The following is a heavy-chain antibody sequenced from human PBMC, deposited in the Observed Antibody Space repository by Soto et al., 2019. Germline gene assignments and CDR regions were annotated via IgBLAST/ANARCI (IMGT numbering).Heavy chain of an antibody. V-gene: IGHV1-3*01. CDR2: INAGNGNT. Sequence: ASVKVSCKASGYTFTSYAMHWVRQAPGQRLEWMGWINAGNGNTKYSQKFQGRVTITRDTSASTAYMELSSLRSEDTAVYYCARDSGGSCYSYKYFQHWGQGXLVTVSS. CDR1: GYTFTSYA. J-gene: IGHJ1*01. D-gene: IGHD2-15*01. CDR3: ARDSGGSCYSYKYFQH.